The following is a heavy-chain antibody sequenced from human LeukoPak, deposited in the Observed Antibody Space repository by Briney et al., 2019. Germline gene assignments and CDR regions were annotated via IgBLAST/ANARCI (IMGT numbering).Heavy chain of an antibody. J-gene: IGHJ4*02. D-gene: IGHD6-19*01. CDR1: GGSFSGYY. CDR3: ARGYSNGWRGLFDY. CDR2: INHSGST. V-gene: IGHV4-34*01. Sequence: PSETLSLTCAVYGGSFSGYYWSWIRQPPGKGLEWIGEINHSGSTNYNPSLKSRVTISVDTSKNQFSLKLSSVTAADTAVYYCARGYSNGWRGLFDYWGQGTLVTVSS.